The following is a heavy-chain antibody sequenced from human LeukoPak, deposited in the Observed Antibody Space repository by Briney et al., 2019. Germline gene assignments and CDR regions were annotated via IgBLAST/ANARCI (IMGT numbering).Heavy chain of an antibody. D-gene: IGHD2-2*01. CDR1: GGSISSSSSY. V-gene: IGHV4-39*01. CDR2: IYYSGST. J-gene: IGHJ4*01. Sequence: PSETLSLTCTVSGGSISSSSSYWGWIRQPPGKGLEWIGSIYYSGSTYYNPSLKSRVTISVDTSKNQFSLKLSSVTAADTAVYYCARHEWSDTVVVPAELDYWGQGTLVTVSS. CDR3: ARHEWSDTVVVPAELDY.